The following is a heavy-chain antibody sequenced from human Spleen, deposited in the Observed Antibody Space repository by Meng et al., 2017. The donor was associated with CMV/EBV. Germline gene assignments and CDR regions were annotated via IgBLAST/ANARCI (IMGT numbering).Heavy chain of an antibody. CDR1: GYTLTSYD. CDR2: IDPRDGKT. V-gene: IGHV1-46*01. CDR3: ARDLFLFRRTPQPDY. Sequence: GYTLTSYDMNWVRQAAGKGIEWMGKIDPRDGKTTYGQKIQGRVTMSRETSTSTVYMELSSLTSEDTAVYYCARDLFLFRRTPQPDYWGQGTLVTVSS. D-gene: IGHD1/OR15-1a*01. J-gene: IGHJ4*02.